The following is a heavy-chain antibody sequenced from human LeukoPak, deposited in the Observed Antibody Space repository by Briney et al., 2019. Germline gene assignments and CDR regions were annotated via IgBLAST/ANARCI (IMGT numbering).Heavy chain of an antibody. V-gene: IGHV1-46*01. D-gene: IGHD3-22*01. CDR1: GYTFTSYY. Sequence: ASVKVSCKASGYTFTSYYMHWVRQAPGQGLEWMGIINPSGGSTSYAQKFQGRVTMTRDTSTSTVYMELSSLRSEDTAVYYCARDGYYDSSGYYANLYWYFDLWSRGTLVTVSS. CDR2: INPSGGST. CDR3: ARDGYYDSSGYYANLYWYFDL. J-gene: IGHJ2*01.